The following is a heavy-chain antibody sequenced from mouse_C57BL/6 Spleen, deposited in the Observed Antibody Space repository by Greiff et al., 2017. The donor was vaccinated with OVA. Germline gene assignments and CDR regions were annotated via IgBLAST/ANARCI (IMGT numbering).Heavy chain of an antibody. CDR1: GFTFSDFY. Sequence: EVKLVESGGGLVQSGRSLRLSCATSGFTFSDFYMEWVRQAPGKGLGWIAASRNKANDYTTEYSASVKGRFIVSRDTSQSILYLQMNALRAEDTAIYYCARGYYDYDGDAMDYWGQGTSVTVSS. J-gene: IGHJ4*01. CDR2: SRNKANDYTT. CDR3: ARGYYDYDGDAMDY. V-gene: IGHV7-1*01. D-gene: IGHD2-4*01.